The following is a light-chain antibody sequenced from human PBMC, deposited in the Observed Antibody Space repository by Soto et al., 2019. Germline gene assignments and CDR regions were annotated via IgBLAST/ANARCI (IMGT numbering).Light chain of an antibody. CDR1: SSDVGSYNL. Sequence: VLTQPASVSGSPGQSITISCTGTSSDVGSYNLVSWYQQHPGKAPKLMIYEGSKRPSGVSNRFSGSKSGNTASLTISGLQAEDEADYYCCSYAGSSTYVFGTGTKGTVL. J-gene: IGLJ1*01. CDR2: EGS. CDR3: CSYAGSSTYV. V-gene: IGLV2-23*01.